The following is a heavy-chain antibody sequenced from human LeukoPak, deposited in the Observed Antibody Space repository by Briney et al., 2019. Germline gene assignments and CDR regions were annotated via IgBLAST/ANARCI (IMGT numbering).Heavy chain of an antibody. CDR3: ARRNRGDCSSPSCYTDY. CDR2: IHYSGST. CDR1: GGSISSSSYY. D-gene: IGHD2-2*02. V-gene: IGHV4-39*01. Sequence: SEILSLTCTVSGGSISSSSYYWGWIRQPPGKGLEWIGSIHYSGSTYYNSSLKSRVTVSVDTSKSQFSLKLSSVTAADTAVYYCARRNRGDCSSPSCYTDYWGQGTLVTVSS. J-gene: IGHJ4*02.